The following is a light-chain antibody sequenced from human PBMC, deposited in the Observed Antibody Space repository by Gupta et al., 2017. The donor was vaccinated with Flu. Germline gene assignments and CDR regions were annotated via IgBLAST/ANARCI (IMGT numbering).Light chain of an antibody. CDR2: RNN. V-gene: IGLV1-47*01. CDR3: AAWDDSLSGYV. Sequence: QSVLTPPPSASGTPGPRVTISCSVSSSNIGSTYVYWYQQLPGTAPKLLIYRNNQRPSGVPDRFSGSKSGTSASLAISGLRSEDEADYYCAAWDDSLSGYVFGTETKVTVL. CDR1: SSNIGSTY. J-gene: IGLJ1*01.